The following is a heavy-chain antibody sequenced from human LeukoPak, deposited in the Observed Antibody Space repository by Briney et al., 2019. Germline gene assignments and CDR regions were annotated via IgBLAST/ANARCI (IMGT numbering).Heavy chain of an antibody. J-gene: IGHJ4*02. CDR1: GFTFSSYS. Sequence: PGGSLRLSCAASGFTFSSYSMNWVRQAPGKGLEWVSSISSSSSYIYYADSVKGRFTISRDNAKSSLYLQMNSLRAEDTAVYYCARAGWLQFYEVSLGLDYWGQGTLVTVSS. V-gene: IGHV3-21*01. D-gene: IGHD5-24*01. CDR3: ARAGWLQFYEVSLGLDY. CDR2: ISSSSSYI.